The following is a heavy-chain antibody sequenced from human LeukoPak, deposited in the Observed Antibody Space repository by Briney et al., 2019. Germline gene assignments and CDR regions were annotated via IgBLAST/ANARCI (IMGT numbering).Heavy chain of an antibody. V-gene: IGHV1-8*01. CDR3: ARGPPHDSRYYYGMDV. CDR2: MNPNSGNT. D-gene: IGHD2-21*02. Sequence: ASVKVSCKASGYTFTSYDIHWVRQATGQGLEWIGWMNPNSGNTGYAQKFQGRVTMTRNTSISTAYMELSSLRSEDTAVYYCARGPPHDSRYYYGMDVWGQGTMVTVSS. J-gene: IGHJ6*02. CDR1: GYTFTSYD.